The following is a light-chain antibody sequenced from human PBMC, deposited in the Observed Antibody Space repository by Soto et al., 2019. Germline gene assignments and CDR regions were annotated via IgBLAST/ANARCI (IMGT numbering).Light chain of an antibody. V-gene: IGLV2-14*01. CDR2: EVS. J-gene: IGLJ1*01. CDR1: SSDVGGYNY. Sequence: QSALTQPASGSGSPGQSITISCTGTSSDVGGYNYVSWYQQHPGKAPTLMIYEVSTRPSGVSNRFSGSKSGNTASLTISGLQAEDEADYYCSSYTSSSTLYVVGTGTKLTVI. CDR3: SSYTSSSTLYV.